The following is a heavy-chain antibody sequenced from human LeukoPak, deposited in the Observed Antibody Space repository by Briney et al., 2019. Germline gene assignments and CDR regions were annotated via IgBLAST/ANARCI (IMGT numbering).Heavy chain of an antibody. V-gene: IGHV1-18*01. CDR2: ISAYNGNT. D-gene: IGHD2-21*02. J-gene: IGHJ3*02. CDR1: GYTFTSYG. Sequence: ASVKVSCKASGYTFTSYGISWVRQAPGQGLEWMGWISAYNGNTNYAQKLQGRVTMTTDTSTSTAYMELRSLRSDDTAVYYCARYCGGDCSGNAFDIWGRGTMVTVSS. CDR3: ARYCGGDCSGNAFDI.